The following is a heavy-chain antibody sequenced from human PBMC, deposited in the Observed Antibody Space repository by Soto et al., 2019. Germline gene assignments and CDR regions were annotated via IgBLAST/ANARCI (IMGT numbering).Heavy chain of an antibody. Sequence: QVQLQESGPGLVKPSQTLSLTCTVSGGSISSTNYFWSWIRQPPGKGLEWIAYIDYSGSAYSNPSLESRITISVDTSRNQFSLKLSSLTAADTAVYYCVREVIATADSDAFDIWGQGTMVTVSS. CDR3: VREVIATADSDAFDI. D-gene: IGHD6-13*01. J-gene: IGHJ3*02. CDR2: IDYSGSA. CDR1: GGSISSTNYF. V-gene: IGHV4-30-4*01.